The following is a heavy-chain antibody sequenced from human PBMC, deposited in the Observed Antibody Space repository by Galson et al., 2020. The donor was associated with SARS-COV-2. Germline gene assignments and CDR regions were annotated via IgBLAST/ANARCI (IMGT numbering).Heavy chain of an antibody. Sequence: GESLKISCAASGFTFSRYGMHWVRQAPGKGLEWVAVIWYDGGKKYYTDSVKGRFTISRDNSKNTLFLQLNSLRAEDTAVYYCARDNFGDNYGLGGFDIWGQGTMVTVSS. CDR1: GFTFSRYG. D-gene: IGHD5-18*01. J-gene: IGHJ3*02. CDR3: ARDNFGDNYGLGGFDI. V-gene: IGHV3-33*01. CDR2: IWYDGGKK.